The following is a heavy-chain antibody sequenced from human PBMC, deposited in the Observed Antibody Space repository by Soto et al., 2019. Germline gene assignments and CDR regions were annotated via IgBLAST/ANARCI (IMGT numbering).Heavy chain of an antibody. CDR3: AKGRLRFLEWSLLDY. J-gene: IGHJ4*02. CDR1: GFTFSSYA. D-gene: IGHD3-3*01. V-gene: IGHV3-23*01. CDR2: ISGSGGST. Sequence: PGGSLRLSCAASGFTFSSYAMSWVRQAPGKGLEWVSAISGSGGSTYYADSVKGRFTISRDNSKNTLYLQMNSLRAEDTAVYYCAKGRLRFLEWSLLDYWGQGTLVTVSS.